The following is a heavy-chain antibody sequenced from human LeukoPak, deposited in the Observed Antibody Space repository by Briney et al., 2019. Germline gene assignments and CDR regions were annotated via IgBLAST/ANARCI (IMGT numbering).Heavy chain of an antibody. J-gene: IGHJ4*02. CDR1: GYSISSGYY. D-gene: IGHD6-13*01. CDR3: ARARGPRYSSSWYWSYFDY. V-gene: IGHV4-38-2*02. Sequence: SSETLSLTCTVSGYSISSGYYWSWIRQPPGKGLEWIGEINHSGSTNYNPSLKSRVTISVDTSKNQFSLKLSSVTAADTAVYYCARARGPRYSSSWYWSYFDYWGQGTLVTVSS. CDR2: INHSGST.